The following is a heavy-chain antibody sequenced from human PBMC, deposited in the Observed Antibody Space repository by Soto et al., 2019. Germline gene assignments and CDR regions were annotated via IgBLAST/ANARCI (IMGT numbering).Heavy chain of an antibody. CDR3: ARVRCSGGSWRDAYDI. CDR2: INSDGSST. J-gene: IGHJ3*02. CDR1: GFTFSTYW. D-gene: IGHD2-15*01. V-gene: IGHV3-74*01. Sequence: EVQLVESGGGLVQPGGSQRLSCAASGFTFSTYWMHWVRQAPGKGLVWVSRINSDGSSTSYADSVKGRFTISRDNAKNTLYLQMNSLRAEDTAMYYCARVRCSGGSWRDAYDIWGQGTMVTVSS.